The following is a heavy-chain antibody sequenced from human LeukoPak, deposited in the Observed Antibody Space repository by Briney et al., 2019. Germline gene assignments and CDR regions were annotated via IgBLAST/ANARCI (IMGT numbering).Heavy chain of an antibody. CDR1: GFTFSSYA. V-gene: IGHV3-30-3*01. Sequence: GGSLRLSCAASGFTFSSYAMHWVRQAPGKGLEWVAVMSYDGSNKYYADSVKGRFTISRDNSKNTLYLQMNSLRAEDTAVYYCARVKLRFGELLAAPDYWGQGTLVTVSS. CDR2: MSYDGSNK. D-gene: IGHD3-10*01. CDR3: ARVKLRFGELLAAPDY. J-gene: IGHJ4*02.